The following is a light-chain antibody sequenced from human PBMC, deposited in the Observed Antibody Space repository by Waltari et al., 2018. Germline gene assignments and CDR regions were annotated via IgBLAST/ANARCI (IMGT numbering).Light chain of an antibody. Sequence: AIRITQSPSSLSASTGDRVTITCRASQGISSYLAWYQQKPGKAPKVRIYSASTLQSGVPYRFSGSGSGTDFTLTISCLQSEDFAIYYCQQYYSNPATFGQGTKVEIK. V-gene: IGKV1-8*01. CDR3: QQYYSNPAT. CDR1: QGISSY. CDR2: SAS. J-gene: IGKJ1*01.